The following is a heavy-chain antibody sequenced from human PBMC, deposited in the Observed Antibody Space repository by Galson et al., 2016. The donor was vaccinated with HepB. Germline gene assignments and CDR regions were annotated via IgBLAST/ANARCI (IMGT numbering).Heavy chain of an antibody. V-gene: IGHV3-30-3*01. Sequence: SLRLSCAASGSTFKSYAMYWVSQAPGKGLEWVAVTSHDGNSNSYADSVKGRFTISRDDSKNTLYLQMNSLRVEDTAVYYCASAGYSSSWYDYWGQGTLVTVSS. D-gene: IGHD6-13*01. CDR1: GSTFKSYA. J-gene: IGHJ4*02. CDR3: ASAGYSSSWYDY. CDR2: TSHDGNSN.